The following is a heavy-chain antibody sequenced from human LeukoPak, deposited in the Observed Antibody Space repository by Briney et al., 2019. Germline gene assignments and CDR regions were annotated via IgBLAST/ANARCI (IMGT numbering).Heavy chain of an antibody. V-gene: IGHV4-39*01. J-gene: IGHJ6*03. CDR1: GDSISSNNYS. Sequence: PETLSLTCTVSGDSISSNNYSWGWIRQPPGKGLEWIGSIHYSGSTYYNPSLKSRVTISVDTSKNQFSLQLSSVTAADTASYYCARQYYYYYMDVWGKGTTVTVSS. CDR3: ARQYYYYYMDV. CDR2: IHYSGST.